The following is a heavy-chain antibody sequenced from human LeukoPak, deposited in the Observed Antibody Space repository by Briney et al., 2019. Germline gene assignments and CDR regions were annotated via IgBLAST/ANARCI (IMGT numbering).Heavy chain of an antibody. J-gene: IGHJ4*02. V-gene: IGHV4-38-2*02. CDR3: ARREAMVRGPAYHFDH. Sequence: PSQTLSLTCTVSGYSISSGYYWGWIRQPPGKGLGWIGSIYHSGSTYYNPSLKSRVTISVDTSKNQFSLNLNSVTAADTAVYYCARREAMVRGPAYHFDHWGQGVLVTVSS. D-gene: IGHD3-10*01. CDR1: GYSISSGYY. CDR2: IYHSGST.